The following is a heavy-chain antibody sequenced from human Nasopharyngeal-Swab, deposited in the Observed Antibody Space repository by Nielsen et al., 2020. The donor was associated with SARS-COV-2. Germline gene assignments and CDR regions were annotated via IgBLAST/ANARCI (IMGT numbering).Heavy chain of an antibody. CDR3: ARGYGSGSYSYMDV. D-gene: IGHD3-10*01. J-gene: IGHJ6*03. CDR2: IYHSGST. V-gene: IGHV4-4*02. CDR1: GGSISSSNW. Sequence: SETLSLTCAVSGGSISSSNWWSWVRQPPGKGLEWIGEIYHSGSTNYNPSLKSRVTISVDTSKNQFSLKLSSVTAADTAVYYCARGYGSGSYSYMDVWGKGTTVTVSS.